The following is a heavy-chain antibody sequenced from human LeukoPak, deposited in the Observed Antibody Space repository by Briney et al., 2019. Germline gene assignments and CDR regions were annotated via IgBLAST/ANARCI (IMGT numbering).Heavy chain of an antibody. CDR1: GGTFSSYA. V-gene: IGHV1-69*13. CDR2: IIPIFGTA. J-gene: IGHJ4*02. CDR3: ARGEIFGVVIIPNYFDY. Sequence: ASVKVSCKAYGGTFSSYAISWVRQAPGQGLEWMGGIIPIFGTANYAQKFQGRVTITADESTSTAYMELSSLRSEDTAVYYCARGEIFGVVIIPNYFDYWGQGTLVTVSS. D-gene: IGHD3-3*01.